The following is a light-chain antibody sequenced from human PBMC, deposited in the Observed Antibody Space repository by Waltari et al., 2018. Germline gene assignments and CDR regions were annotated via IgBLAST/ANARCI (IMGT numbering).Light chain of an antibody. CDR2: VNSDGSH. J-gene: IGLJ3*02. Sequence: SVKLTCTLSSGHSSNIIAWLQQQPEKGPRYLMKVNSDGSHSRGDEIPDRFAGSSSGAERHLTISSLQAEDEADYYCQTGGHGTWVFGGGTKLTVL. V-gene: IGLV4-69*01. CDR1: SGHSSNI. CDR3: QTGGHGTWV.